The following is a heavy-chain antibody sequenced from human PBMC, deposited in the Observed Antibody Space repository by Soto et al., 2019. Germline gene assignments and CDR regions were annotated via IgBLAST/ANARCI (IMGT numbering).Heavy chain of an antibody. D-gene: IGHD3-22*01. V-gene: IGHV1-69*06. Sequence: SVKVSCKASGGTFSSYAISWVRQAPGQGLEWMGGIIPIFGTANYAQKFQGRVTITADKSTSTAYMELSSLRSEDTAVYYCARGTYYYDSSGSGGYYFDYWGHGTLVTVSS. J-gene: IGHJ4*01. CDR3: ARGTYYYDSSGSGGYYFDY. CDR2: IIPIFGTA. CDR1: GGTFSSYA.